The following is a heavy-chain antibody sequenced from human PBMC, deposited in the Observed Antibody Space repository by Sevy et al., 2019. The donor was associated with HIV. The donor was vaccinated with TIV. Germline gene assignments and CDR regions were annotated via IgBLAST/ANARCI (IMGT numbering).Heavy chain of an antibody. V-gene: IGHV3-23*01. CDR1: GFTLSSYD. J-gene: IGHJ4*02. CDR3: AKASSGWFFDY. CDR2: ISGSGGST. Sequence: GGSLRLSCAASGFTLSSYDMSWVRQAPGKGLEWVSAISGSGGSTYYADSVKGRFTISRDNSKNTLYLQMNSLRAEDTAVYYCAKASSGWFFDYWGQGALVTVSS. D-gene: IGHD6-19*01.